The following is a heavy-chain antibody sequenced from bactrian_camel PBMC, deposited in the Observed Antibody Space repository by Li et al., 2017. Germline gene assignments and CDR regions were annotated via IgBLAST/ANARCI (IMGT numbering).Heavy chain of an antibody. D-gene: IGHD7*01. Sequence: HVQLVESGGGSVQTGGSLRLSCVVSGHSRGSNCVGWYRLPPGRAPAEREGIAAIRRSGGETWYAGSVKGRFTISQDNAENTVYLEMNSLQPEDTAMYFCATPRRIPCNWSAGIAVRGQGTQVTVS. V-gene: IGHV3-3*01. CDR3: ATPRRIPCNWSAGIAV. J-gene: IGHJ4*01. CDR2: IRRSGGET. CDR1: GHSRGSNC.